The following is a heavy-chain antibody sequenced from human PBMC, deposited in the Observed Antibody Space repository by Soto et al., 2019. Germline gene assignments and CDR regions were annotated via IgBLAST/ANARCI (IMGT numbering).Heavy chain of an antibody. V-gene: IGHV4-59*08. CDR1: GGSISSYY. J-gene: IGHJ4*02. CDR3: ARRYGYSFDY. CDR2: IYYSGST. D-gene: IGHD1-1*01. Sequence: QVQLQESGPGLVKPSETLSLTCTVSGGSISSYYWSWIRQPPGKGLEWIGYIYYSGSTNYNPSLKSRVTISVDTSKNQCSLKLSSGTAADTAVYYCARRYGYSFDYWGQGTLVTVSS.